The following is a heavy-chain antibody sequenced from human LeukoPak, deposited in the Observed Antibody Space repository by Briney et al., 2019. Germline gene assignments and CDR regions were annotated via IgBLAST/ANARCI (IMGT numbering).Heavy chain of an antibody. J-gene: IGHJ3*02. CDR2: IWYDGSNK. D-gene: IGHD6-13*01. CDR1: GFTFSSYG. Sequence: GGSLRLSCAASGFTFSSYGMHWVRQAPGKGLEWVAVIWYDGSNKYYADSVKGRFTISRDNSKNTLCLQMNSLRAEDTAVYYCAKIAGTRGDAFDIWGQGTMVTVSS. CDR3: AKIAGTRGDAFDI. V-gene: IGHV3-33*06.